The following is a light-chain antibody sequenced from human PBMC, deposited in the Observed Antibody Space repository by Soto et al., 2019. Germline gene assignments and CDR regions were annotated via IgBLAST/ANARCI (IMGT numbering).Light chain of an antibody. CDR3: QLWDNTGDRVL. J-gene: IGLJ2*01. Sequence: SYELTQSPSGSVAPGKTARLTCGGNNIGTKSVHWYQQKPGQAPVLVIYSDNDRPSGIPARFSGSNSGHTATLTISRVEAGDEADYYCQLWDNTGDRVLFGGGTKLTVL. CDR1: NIGTKS. V-gene: IGLV3-21*04. CDR2: SDN.